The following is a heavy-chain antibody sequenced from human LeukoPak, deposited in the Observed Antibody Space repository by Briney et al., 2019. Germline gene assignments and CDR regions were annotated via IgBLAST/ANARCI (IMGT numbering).Heavy chain of an antibody. CDR3: AKERVYDSLLSV. CDR2: ISGSGGST. Sequence: GGSLRLSCAASGLTFSSYAMSWVRQAPGKGLEWVSAISGSGGSTYYADSVKGRLTISRDNSKNTLYLQMNSLRAEDTAVYYCAKERVYDSLLSVWGQGTLVTVSS. D-gene: IGHD6-6*01. J-gene: IGHJ4*02. V-gene: IGHV3-23*01. CDR1: GLTFSSYA.